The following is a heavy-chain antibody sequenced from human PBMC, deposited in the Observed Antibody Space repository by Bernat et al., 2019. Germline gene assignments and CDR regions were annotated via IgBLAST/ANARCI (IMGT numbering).Heavy chain of an antibody. D-gene: IGHD3-3*01. V-gene: IGHV3-30*02. CDR2: IQYDGNNE. Sequence: QVQLVESGGGVVQPGGSLRLSCAESGFTFSSNGMHWVRQAPGKGLEWVAFIQYDGNNEYYADSVKGRFTISRDNYKNTLYLQMNSLTVEDMAVYYCTKDRRAILETWGQGTMVTVSS. CDR3: TKDRRAILET. CDR1: GFTFSSNG. J-gene: IGHJ3*01.